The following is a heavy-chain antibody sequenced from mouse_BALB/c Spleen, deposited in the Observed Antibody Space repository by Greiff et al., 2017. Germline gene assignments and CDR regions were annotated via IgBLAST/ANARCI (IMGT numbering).Heavy chain of an antibody. J-gene: IGHJ4*01. D-gene: IGHD1-1*02. CDR3: ARYYYGSYYAMDY. CDR1: GFNITDYY. Sequence: EVKLQESGAELVRPGALVKLSCKASGFNITDYYMHWVKQRPGQGLEWIGWIDPENGNTNYNPKFQGKASITADTSSNTAYLQLSSLTSEDTAVYYCARYYYGSYYAMDYWGQGTSVTVSS. V-gene: IGHV14-1*02. CDR2: IDPENGNT.